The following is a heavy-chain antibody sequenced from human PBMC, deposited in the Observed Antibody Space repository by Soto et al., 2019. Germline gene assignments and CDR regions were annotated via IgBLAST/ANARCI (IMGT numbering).Heavy chain of an antibody. J-gene: IGHJ4*02. CDR1: GFTFSSYW. CDR2: INDDGRRT. D-gene: IGHD4-4*01. V-gene: IGHV3-74*01. Sequence: EVQLVESGGGLVQPGGSLRLSCAASGFTFSSYWMHWVRQAPGKGLEWVSRINDDGRRTSYADSVKGRFTISRDNAKNTLYLQMNSLRADDTAIYYCARRHPPSYTSDYWGQGTLVTVSS. CDR3: ARRHPPSYTSDY.